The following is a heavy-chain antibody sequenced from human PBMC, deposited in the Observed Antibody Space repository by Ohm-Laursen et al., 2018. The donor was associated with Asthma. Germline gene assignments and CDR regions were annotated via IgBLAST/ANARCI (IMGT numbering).Heavy chain of an antibody. CDR3: ARMIAVAHFDY. Sequence: TLSLTCTVSGGSISSGGYYWSWIRQHPGKGLEWIGYIYYSGSTYYNPSLKSRVTISVDTSKNQFSLKLSSVTAADTAVYYCARMIAVAHFDYWGQGTLVTVSS. CDR1: GGSISSGGYY. D-gene: IGHD6-19*01. CDR2: IYYSGST. J-gene: IGHJ4*02. V-gene: IGHV4-31*03.